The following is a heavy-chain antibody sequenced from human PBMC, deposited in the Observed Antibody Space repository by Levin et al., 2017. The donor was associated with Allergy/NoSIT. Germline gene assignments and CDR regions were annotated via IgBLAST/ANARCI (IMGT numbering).Heavy chain of an antibody. J-gene: IGHJ5*02. Sequence: PGGSLRLSCAASGFTFSSYWMHWVRQTPGKGLVWVSRINSDGSSPSYADSVKGRFTISRDNAKNTLYLQMNSLRAEDTAVYYCAPTRYSSGWYPTWGQGTLVTVSS. D-gene: IGHD6-19*01. CDR3: APTRYSSGWYPT. CDR2: INSDGSSP. CDR1: GFTFSSYW. V-gene: IGHV3-74*01.